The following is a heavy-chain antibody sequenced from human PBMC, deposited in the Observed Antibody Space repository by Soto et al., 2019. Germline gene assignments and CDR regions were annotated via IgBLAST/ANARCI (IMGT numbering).Heavy chain of an antibody. V-gene: IGHV4-59*08. CDR3: ARHCRSGSCNSVMDV. D-gene: IGHD2-15*01. CDR1: GGSMRSYY. J-gene: IGHJ6*03. Sequence: QVQLQESGPGLVKPSETLSLTCTVSGGSMRSYYWSWIRQPPERGLEWIGYIYNSVTTKYNPSLKSRVTISADTSKNQFSLNLSSVTAADTAVYYCARHCRSGSCNSVMDVWGKGTTVTVSS. CDR2: IYNSVTT.